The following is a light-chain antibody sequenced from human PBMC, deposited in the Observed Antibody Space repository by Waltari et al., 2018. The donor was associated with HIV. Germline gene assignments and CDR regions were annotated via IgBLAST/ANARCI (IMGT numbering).Light chain of an antibody. CDR2: SNI. J-gene: IGLJ2*01. CDR1: TSNLGTNV. CDR3: ATWDDTPTGHVL. Sequence: QSVLAQPPSVSGTPGQRVTISCSGTTSNLGTNVVNWYQQVPGTAPKLLLSSNIQRPSGVPDRVSGFKSGTSASLAINGLQSEDEADYYCATWDDTPTGHVLFGGGTKVTVL. V-gene: IGLV1-44*01.